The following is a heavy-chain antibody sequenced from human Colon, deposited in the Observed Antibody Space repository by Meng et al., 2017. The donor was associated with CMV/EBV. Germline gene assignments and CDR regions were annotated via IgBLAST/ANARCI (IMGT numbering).Heavy chain of an antibody. CDR2: IDTSGYNV. Sequence: GGSLRLSCAVSGYMFSNYEMNWVRQAPGKGLEWVSYIDTSGYNVSYGDSVKGRVTISRDNAKNSLFLQMNSLRGDDTAVYYCARDRGTAVGEDGMDVWGQGTTVTVSS. D-gene: IGHD3-10*01. CDR1: GYMFSNYE. J-gene: IGHJ6*02. V-gene: IGHV3-48*03. CDR3: ARDRGTAVGEDGMDV.